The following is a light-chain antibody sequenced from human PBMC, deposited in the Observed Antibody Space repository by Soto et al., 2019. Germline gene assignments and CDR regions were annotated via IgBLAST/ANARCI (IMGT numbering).Light chain of an antibody. Sequence: DIQMTQSPSTLSASIGDTVNINCRASQSVNSRLAGYQQRPGKTPRILIYKASSLEREGPSRCSGSGSGTEYYLTIRNLETDDLATNSGHQYDGYPSTLGQGTEVQVK. CDR2: KAS. J-gene: IGKJ1*01. CDR1: QSVNSR. V-gene: IGKV1-5*03. CDR3: HQYDGYPST.